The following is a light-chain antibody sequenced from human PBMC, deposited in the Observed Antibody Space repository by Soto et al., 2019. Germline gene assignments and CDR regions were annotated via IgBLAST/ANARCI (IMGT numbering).Light chain of an antibody. CDR2: WSS. Sequence: DIVMTQSPDSLAVSLGERATFNCKSSQSILDRSKNKYYLAWYQQKSVQPPKQLIYWSSLRESGVPDRFTGSGSGTDFTLTISSLQAEDVAVYYCQQYFTSPWTCGQGTKVEI. V-gene: IGKV4-1*01. J-gene: IGKJ1*01. CDR1: QSILDRSKNKYY. CDR3: QQYFTSPWT.